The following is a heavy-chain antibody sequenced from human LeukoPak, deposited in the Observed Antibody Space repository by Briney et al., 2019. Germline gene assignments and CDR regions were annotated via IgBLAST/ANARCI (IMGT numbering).Heavy chain of an antibody. V-gene: IGHV3-30*02. CDR2: IWYDGSDK. Sequence: GGSLRLSCAASGFTFSSYGMHWVRQAPGKGLEWVAFIWYDGSDKYYADSVKGRFTISRDNSKNTVYLQMNSLRVEDTAVYYCARGSYVYSGQGTLVTVSS. D-gene: IGHD1-26*01. CDR3: ARGSYVY. J-gene: IGHJ4*02. CDR1: GFTFSSYG.